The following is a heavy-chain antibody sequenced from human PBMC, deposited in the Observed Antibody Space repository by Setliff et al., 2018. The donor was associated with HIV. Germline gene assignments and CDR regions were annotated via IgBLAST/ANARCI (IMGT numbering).Heavy chain of an antibody. CDR1: GGSMNDYY. J-gene: IGHJ4*02. D-gene: IGHD6-13*01. CDR2: ISSSGIST. V-gene: IGHV4-4*07. Sequence: SETLSLTCTVSGGSMNDYYWSWVRQPAGKTLEWLGRISSSGISTYHSPSLESRVTISIDTSKNQFSLKLSSVTAADTAVYFCARGRGSSSSWPIDYWGQGTLVTVSS. CDR3: ARGRGSSSSWPIDY.